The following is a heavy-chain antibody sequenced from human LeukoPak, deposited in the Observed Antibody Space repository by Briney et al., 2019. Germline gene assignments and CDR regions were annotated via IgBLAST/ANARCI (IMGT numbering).Heavy chain of an antibody. D-gene: IGHD5-12*01. Sequence: ASVKVSCKASGYTFSGFYVHWVRQAPGQGLEWMGWMNPNSGNTGYAQKFQGRVTMTRDTSISTAYMELSSLRSDDTAVYYCAKAGIMATMNADWFDPWGQGTLVTVSS. J-gene: IGHJ5*02. CDR3: AKAGIMATMNADWFDP. CDR1: GYTFSGFY. CDR2: MNPNSGNT. V-gene: IGHV1-8*02.